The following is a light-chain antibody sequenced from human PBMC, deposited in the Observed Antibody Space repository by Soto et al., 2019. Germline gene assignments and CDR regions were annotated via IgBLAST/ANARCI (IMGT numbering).Light chain of an antibody. CDR1: SSDVGGYIY. J-gene: IGLJ2*01. CDR2: DVS. Sequence: QSALTQPASVSGSPGQSITISCTGTSSDVGGYIYVSWHQQHPGTAPKLMIYDVSNRPSGVSNRFSGSKSGNTASLTISGLQAEDEAEYYCSSFTSSNTLVFGGGTKLNVL. V-gene: IGLV2-14*01. CDR3: SSFTSSNTLV.